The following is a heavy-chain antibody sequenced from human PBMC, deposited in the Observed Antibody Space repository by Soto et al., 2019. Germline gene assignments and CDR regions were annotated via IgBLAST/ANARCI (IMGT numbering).Heavy chain of an antibody. CDR1: GYTFTSYA. D-gene: IGHD1-1*01. CDR3: AREVEPAYYYYGMDV. V-gene: IGHV1-3*01. Sequence: ASVKVSCKASGYTFTSYAMHWVRQAPGQRLEWMGWINAGNGNTKYSQKFQGRVTITRDTSASTAYMELSSLRSEDTAVYYCAREVEPAYYYYGMDVWGQGTTVTVSS. CDR2: INAGNGNT. J-gene: IGHJ6*02.